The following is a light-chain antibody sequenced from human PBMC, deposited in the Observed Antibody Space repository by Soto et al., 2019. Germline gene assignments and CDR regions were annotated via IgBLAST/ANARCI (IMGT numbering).Light chain of an antibody. Sequence: IVMTQSPATLSVSPGERATHSCRVCKSVNLNLVWYQQKPGQPPRLLIYGTATRATGVPARFSGSGSGTEFTLTISNLQYEDFAVYYCQQYNDRTPLTFGGGTKVDIK. CDR2: GTA. J-gene: IGKJ4*01. CDR1: KSVNLN. V-gene: IGKV3D-15*01. CDR3: QQYNDRTPLT.